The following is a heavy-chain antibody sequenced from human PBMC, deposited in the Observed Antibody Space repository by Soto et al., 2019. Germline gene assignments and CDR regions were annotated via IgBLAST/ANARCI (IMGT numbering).Heavy chain of an antibody. V-gene: IGHV4-31*03. Sequence: SETLSLTCTVSGGSISSGGYYWSWIRQHPGKGLEWIGYNYYSGSTYYNPSLKSRVTISVDRSKNQFSLKLSSVTAADMAVYYCARAGGLGAVAVDYWGQGALVTVSS. CDR3: ARAGGLGAVAVDY. J-gene: IGHJ4*02. CDR1: GGSISSGGYY. D-gene: IGHD6-19*01. CDR2: NYYSGST.